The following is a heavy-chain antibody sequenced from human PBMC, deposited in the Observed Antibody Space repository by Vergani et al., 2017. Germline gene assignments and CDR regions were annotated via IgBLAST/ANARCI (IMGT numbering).Heavy chain of an antibody. Sequence: QVQLQESGPGLVKPSQTLSLTCTVSGGSISSGSYYWSWIRQPAGKGLEWIGRIYTSGSTNYNPSLKSRVTISVDTSKNQFSLKLSSVTDADTAVYYCARGLYNWNYVRWFDAWGQGTLVTVSS. CDR1: GGSISSGSYY. J-gene: IGHJ5*02. CDR2: IYTSGST. D-gene: IGHD1-7*01. CDR3: ARGLYNWNYVRWFDA. V-gene: IGHV4-61*02.